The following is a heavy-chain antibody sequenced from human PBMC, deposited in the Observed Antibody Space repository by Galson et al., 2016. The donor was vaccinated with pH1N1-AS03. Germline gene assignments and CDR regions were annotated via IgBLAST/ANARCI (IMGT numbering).Heavy chain of an antibody. Sequence: SLRLSCAASGFTFSSYAMHWVRQTPGKGLEYVSGIRSNGGSSYNADSVKGRFTISRDKSNKTLYPQMTSLSAEDTAVYYCVKSAGSYDSAYQFDSWGRGTLVTVSS. V-gene: IGHV3-64D*06. CDR2: IRSNGGSS. CDR3: VKSAGSYDSAYQFDS. D-gene: IGHD1-26*01. J-gene: IGHJ4*02. CDR1: GFTFSSYA.